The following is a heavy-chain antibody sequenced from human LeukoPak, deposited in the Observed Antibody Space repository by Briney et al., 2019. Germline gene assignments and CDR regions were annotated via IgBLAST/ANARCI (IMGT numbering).Heavy chain of an antibody. CDR2: INHSGST. Sequence: SETLSLTCAVYGGSFSGYYWSWIRQPPGKGLEWIGEINHSGSTNYNPSLKSRVTISVDTSKNQFSLKLSSVTAADTAVYYCARSAGSGSYYYYYYYMDVWGKGTTVTVSS. CDR1: GGSFSGYY. J-gene: IGHJ6*03. V-gene: IGHV4-34*01. CDR3: ARSAGSGSYYYYYYYMDV. D-gene: IGHD3-10*01.